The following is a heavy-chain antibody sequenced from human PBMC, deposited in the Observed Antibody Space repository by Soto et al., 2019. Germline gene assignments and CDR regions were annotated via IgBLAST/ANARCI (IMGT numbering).Heavy chain of an antibody. CDR1: GGSISSYY. Sequence: SETLSLTCTVSGGSISSYYWSWIRQPPGKGLEWIGYIYYSGSTNYNPSLKSQVTISVDTSKNQFSLKLSSVTAADTAVYYCAIGILWFGENYYYMDVWGKGTTVTVSS. CDR2: IYYSGST. V-gene: IGHV4-59*08. D-gene: IGHD3-10*01. J-gene: IGHJ6*03. CDR3: AIGILWFGENYYYMDV.